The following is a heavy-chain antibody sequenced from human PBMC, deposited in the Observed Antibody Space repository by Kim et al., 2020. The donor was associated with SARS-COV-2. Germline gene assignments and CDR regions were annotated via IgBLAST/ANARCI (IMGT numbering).Heavy chain of an antibody. V-gene: IGHV3-11*01. D-gene: IGHD5-18*01. CDR1: GFTFSDYH. CDR3: ARERESVDTAMGFDY. J-gene: IGHJ4*02. Sequence: GGSLRLSCAASGFTFSDYHMSWVRQAPGRGLEWLSDISGSGDTIYYADSVKGRFTVSRDNAKNSLYLQMNILRADDTAVYYCARERESVDTAMGFDYWGQGTLVTVSS. CDR2: ISGSGDTI.